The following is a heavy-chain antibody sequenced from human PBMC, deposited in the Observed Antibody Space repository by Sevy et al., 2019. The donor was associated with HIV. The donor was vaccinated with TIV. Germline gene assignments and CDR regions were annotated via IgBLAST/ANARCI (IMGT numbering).Heavy chain of an antibody. CDR2: ISWDRRGT. CDR1: GFTFDDYT. D-gene: IGHD3-10*01. J-gene: IGHJ4*02. V-gene: IGHV3-43*01. CDR3: ARDSVGFRARNGEGFD. Sequence: GGSLRLSCAASGFTFDDYTMHWVRQAPGKGLEWVSLISWDRRGTFYADSVRGRFTISRDNSKNSLFLQMNSLRTDDTALYYCARDSVGFRARNGEGFDWGQGTQVTVSS.